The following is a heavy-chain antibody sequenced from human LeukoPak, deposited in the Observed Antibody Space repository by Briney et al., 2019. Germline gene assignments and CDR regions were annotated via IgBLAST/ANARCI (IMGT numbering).Heavy chain of an antibody. J-gene: IGHJ4*02. V-gene: IGHV4-30-4*08. CDR3: ARNTLYCSSTSCYDY. CDR1: GGSISSGDYY. Sequence: SETLSLTCTVYGGSISSGDYYWSWISQPPGKGLEWIEYIYYSGSTYYNPSLKSRVTLSVDTSKNQFSLKLSSVTAADTAVYYCARNTLYCSSTSCYDYWGQGTLVTVSS. CDR2: IYYSGST. D-gene: IGHD2-2*01.